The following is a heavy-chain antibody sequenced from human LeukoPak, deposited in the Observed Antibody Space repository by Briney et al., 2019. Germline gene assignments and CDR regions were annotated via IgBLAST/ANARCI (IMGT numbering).Heavy chain of an antibody. J-gene: IGHJ4*02. D-gene: IGHD3-10*01. Sequence: GGSLRLSCAASGFTFSRYGMHWVRQASGKGLEWVALISYDGSNKYYADSVKGRFTISRDNSKNTLYLQMNSLRPEDTAVYYCAKGDPYGSGSYPVDYWGQGTLITVSS. CDR3: AKGDPYGSGSYPVDY. V-gene: IGHV3-30*18. CDR2: ISYDGSNK. CDR1: GFTFSRYG.